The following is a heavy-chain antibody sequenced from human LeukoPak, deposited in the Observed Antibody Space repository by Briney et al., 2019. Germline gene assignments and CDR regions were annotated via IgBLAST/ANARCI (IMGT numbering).Heavy chain of an antibody. J-gene: IGHJ4*02. CDR2: ISYDGSNK. D-gene: IGHD3-22*01. V-gene: IGHV3-30-3*01. CDR1: GFTFSSYA. CDR3: ARDLGSDYYDSSGYDY. Sequence: GRSLRLSCAASGFTFSSYAMHWVRQAPGKGLEWVAVISYDGSNKYYADSVKGRFTISRDNAKNSLYLQMNSLRAEDTAVYYCARDLGSDYYDSSGYDYWGQGTLVTVSS.